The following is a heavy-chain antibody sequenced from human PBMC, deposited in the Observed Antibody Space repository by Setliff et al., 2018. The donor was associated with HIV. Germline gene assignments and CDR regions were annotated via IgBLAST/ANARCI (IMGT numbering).Heavy chain of an antibody. D-gene: IGHD3-10*01. CDR2: ISYDGSSE. CDR1: GFSFSTYA. CDR3: ARARTWVTMVRGAMSF. J-gene: IGHJ4*02. V-gene: IGHV3-30*04. Sequence: GESLRLSCAASGFSFSTYAMHWVRQAPGKGLEWVSVISYDGSSESYADSVKGRFTISRDNSKNTLYLQMNSLGPEDTAVYYCARARTWVTMVRGAMSFWGQGTLVTVSS.